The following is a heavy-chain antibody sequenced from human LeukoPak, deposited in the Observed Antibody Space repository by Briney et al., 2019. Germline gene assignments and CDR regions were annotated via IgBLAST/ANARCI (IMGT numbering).Heavy chain of an antibody. CDR3: ARQGGWGGSASLFEF. J-gene: IGHJ4*02. Sequence: KPSETLSLTCVVSGGSILTTNWWSWVRQSPGKGLEWIGSMFYGGSTYYNPSLKSRVTISADTSKNQFSLKMRSVSASDTAMFYCARQGGWGGSASLFEFWGQGTLVTVSS. V-gene: IGHV4-39*01. CDR2: MFYGGST. D-gene: IGHD3-16*01. CDR1: GGSILTTNW.